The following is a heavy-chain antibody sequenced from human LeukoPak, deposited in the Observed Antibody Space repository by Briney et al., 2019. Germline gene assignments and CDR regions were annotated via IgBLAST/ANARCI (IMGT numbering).Heavy chain of an antibody. CDR1: GYTFTGYY. V-gene: IGHV1-2*02. D-gene: IGHD3-3*01. CDR3: ARAPAQLRFLESRRYYGPVLGY. J-gene: IGHJ4*02. CDR2: INPNSGGT. Sequence: ASVKVSCKASGYTFTGYYMHWVRQAPGQGFEWMGWINPNSGGTNYAQKFQGRVTMTRDTSISTAYMELSRLRSDDTAVYYCARAPAQLRFLESRRYYGPVLGYWGQGTLVTVSS.